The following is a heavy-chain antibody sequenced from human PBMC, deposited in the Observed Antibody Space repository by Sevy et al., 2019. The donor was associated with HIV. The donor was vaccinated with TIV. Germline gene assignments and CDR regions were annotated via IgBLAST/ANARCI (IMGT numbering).Heavy chain of an antibody. V-gene: IGHV3-64*02. CDR1: GFTFSSYA. J-gene: IGHJ4*02. D-gene: IGHD1-26*01. CDR3: ARGRSLDY. CDR2: ISSNGGST. Sequence: GGSLRLSFAASGFTFSSYAMHWVRQAPGKGLEYVSAISSNGGSTYYADSVKGRFTISRDNSKNTLYLQMGSLRAEDMAVYYCARGRSLDYWGQGTLVTVSS.